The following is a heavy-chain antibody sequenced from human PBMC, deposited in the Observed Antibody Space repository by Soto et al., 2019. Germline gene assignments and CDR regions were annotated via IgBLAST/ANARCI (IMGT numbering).Heavy chain of an antibody. V-gene: IGHV4-34*01. CDR1: GGSFSGYY. CDR2: INHSGST. Sequence: PSETLSLTCAVYGGSFSGYYWSWIRQPPGKGLEWIGEINHSGSTNYNPSLKSRVTISVDTSKNQFPLKLSSVTAADTAVYYCARGRYYYDSSGYYYPYYYYYGMDVWGQGTTVTVSS. CDR3: ARGRYYYDSSGYYYPYYYYYGMDV. J-gene: IGHJ6*02. D-gene: IGHD3-22*01.